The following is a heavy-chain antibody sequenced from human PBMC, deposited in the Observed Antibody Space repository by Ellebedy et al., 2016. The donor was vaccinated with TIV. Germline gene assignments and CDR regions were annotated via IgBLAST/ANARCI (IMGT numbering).Heavy chain of an antibody. D-gene: IGHD5-18*01. J-gene: IGHJ4*02. V-gene: IGHV4-39*01. Sequence: MPSETLSLTCTVSGGSISSSSYYWGWIRQPPGKGLEWLGSLYYSGSTYYNPSLKSRVTISVDTSKNQFSLKLSSVTAADTAVYYCARQGYRGYSYGATYTPFDYWGQGTLVTVSS. CDR2: LYYSGST. CDR1: GGSISSSSYY. CDR3: ARQGYRGYSYGATYTPFDY.